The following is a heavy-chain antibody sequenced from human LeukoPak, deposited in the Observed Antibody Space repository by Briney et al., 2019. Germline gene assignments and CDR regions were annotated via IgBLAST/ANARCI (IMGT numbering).Heavy chain of an antibody. D-gene: IGHD6-19*01. J-gene: IGHJ4*02. CDR3: VRRAVSGEEALDFDY. CDR2: ISSRSSYI. Sequence: GGSLRLSCAASGFTFSAHSMNWVRQAPGKGLELVASISSRSSYIYYGGSVKGRFTVSRDNARNSVYLQMNSLRVEDTAVYYCVRRAVSGEEALDFDYWGQGTLVTVSS. V-gene: IGHV3-21*01. CDR1: GFTFSAHS.